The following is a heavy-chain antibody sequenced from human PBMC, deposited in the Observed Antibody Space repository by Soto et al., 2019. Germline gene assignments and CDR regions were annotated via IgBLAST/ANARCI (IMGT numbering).Heavy chain of an antibody. CDR2: ISGSGIST. V-gene: IGHV3-23*01. D-gene: IGHD5-12*01. J-gene: IGHJ6*02. CDR3: VKFPVITASYYYPGMDV. CDR1: GFTFITYP. Sequence: EVQLLESGGGVVQPGGSLRLSCAASGFTFITYPMNWVRQPPGKGLEWVSGISGSGISTFYVDTVKGRFTISRDNSKNTVFLQINSLRAEETAIYYCVKFPVITASYYYPGMDVWGPGTTVTVSS.